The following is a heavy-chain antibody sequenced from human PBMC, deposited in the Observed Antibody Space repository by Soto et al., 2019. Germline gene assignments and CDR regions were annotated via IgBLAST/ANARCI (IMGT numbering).Heavy chain of an antibody. J-gene: IGHJ4*02. CDR1: GGSISSYY. CDR2: IYYSGST. D-gene: IGHD1-26*01. CDR3: ARDVGATPFGPQFDY. V-gene: IGHV4-59*01. Sequence: SETLSLTCTVSGGSISSYYWSWIRQPPGKGLEWIGYIYYSGSTNYNPSLKSRVTISVDTSKNQFSLKLSSVTAADTAVYYCARDVGATPFGPQFDYWGQGTLVTVSS.